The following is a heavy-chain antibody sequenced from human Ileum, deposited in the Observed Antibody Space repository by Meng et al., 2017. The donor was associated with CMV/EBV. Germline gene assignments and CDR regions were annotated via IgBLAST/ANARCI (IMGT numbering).Heavy chain of an antibody. Sequence: GGSLRLSCAASGFTSRTYGMHWARQAPGKGLEWVAFIRYDANTKWYADSVKGRFTISRDNSRNILNLQMSSLRTDDTAVYYCAKESSTTTSEAGGTYDIFDSWGQGALVTVSS. V-gene: IGHV3-30*02. CDR2: IRYDANTK. CDR1: GFTSRTYG. CDR3: AKESSTTTSEAGGTYDIFDS. J-gene: IGHJ5*01. D-gene: IGHD3-9*01.